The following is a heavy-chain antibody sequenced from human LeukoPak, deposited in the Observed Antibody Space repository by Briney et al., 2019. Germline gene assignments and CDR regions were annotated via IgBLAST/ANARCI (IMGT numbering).Heavy chain of an antibody. CDR3: AKDRLMVRAGYFDY. V-gene: IGHV3-74*01. Sequence: GGSLRLSCAASGFTFSNYWMHWVRQAPGKGLVWVSRINTDGSSTSYADSVKGRFTISRDNSKNTLYLQMNSLRAEDTAVYYCAKDRLMVRAGYFDYWGQGTLVTVSS. CDR1: GFTFSNYW. J-gene: IGHJ4*02. D-gene: IGHD3-10*01. CDR2: INTDGSST.